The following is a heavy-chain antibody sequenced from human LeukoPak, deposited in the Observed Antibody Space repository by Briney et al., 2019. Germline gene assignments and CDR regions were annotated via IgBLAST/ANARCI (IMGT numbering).Heavy chain of an antibody. J-gene: IGHJ4*02. CDR3: ARVRVDTAMADFDY. V-gene: IGHV5-10-1*01. Sequence: GESLKISCKASGSSIPSYWITWVRQMPGKGLEWMGGIDPIDSYTTYSPSFQGHVTISADKSIATVYLQWISLKASHPAMYYCARVRVDTAMADFDYWGQGTLVTVSS. CDR1: GSSIPSYW. D-gene: IGHD5-18*01. CDR2: IDPIDSYT.